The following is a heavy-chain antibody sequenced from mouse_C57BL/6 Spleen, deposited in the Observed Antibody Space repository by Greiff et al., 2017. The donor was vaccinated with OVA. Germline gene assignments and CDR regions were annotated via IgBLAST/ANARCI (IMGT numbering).Heavy chain of an antibody. D-gene: IGHD2-5*01. J-gene: IGHJ2*01. V-gene: IGHV1-53*01. CDR3: ARHYSNYGLPLDY. Sequence: QVQLKQPGTELVKPGTSVKLSCKASGYTFTSYWMHWVKQRPGQGLEWIGNINPSNVGTNYNEKFKSKATLTVDKSSSTAYMQLSSLTSEDSAVYYCARHYSNYGLPLDYWGQGTTLTVSS. CDR1: GYTFTSYW. CDR2: INPSNVGT.